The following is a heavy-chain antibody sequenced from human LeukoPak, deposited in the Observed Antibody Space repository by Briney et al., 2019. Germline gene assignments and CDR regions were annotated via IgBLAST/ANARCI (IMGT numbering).Heavy chain of an antibody. V-gene: IGHV1-46*03. D-gene: IGHD1-26*01. Sequence: SEKVSCKASGYTFTSYYMHWVRQAPGQGLGWMGIINPSGGSTSYAQKFQGRVTMTRDTSTSTVYMGLSSLRSEDTAVYYCARQIIVGATTVHFDYWGQGTLVTVSS. CDR1: GYTFTSYY. CDR2: INPSGGST. CDR3: ARQIIVGATTVHFDY. J-gene: IGHJ4*02.